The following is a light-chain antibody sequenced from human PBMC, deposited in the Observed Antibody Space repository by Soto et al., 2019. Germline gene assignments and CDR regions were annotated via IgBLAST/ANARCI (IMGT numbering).Light chain of an antibody. CDR3: QQRSNWPST. J-gene: IGKJ4*01. Sequence: EIVLTQSPATLSLSPGDRATLSCRASQSVSSYVAWYQQKPGQAPRLLIYDASNRATGVPARFSGSGSGTDFTLTIRSLQPEDFAGYYCQQRSNWPSTFGGGTKVEMK. V-gene: IGKV3-11*01. CDR1: QSVSSY. CDR2: DAS.